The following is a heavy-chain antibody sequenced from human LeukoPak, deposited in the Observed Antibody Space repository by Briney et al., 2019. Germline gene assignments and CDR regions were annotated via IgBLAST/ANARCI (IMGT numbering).Heavy chain of an antibody. Sequence: SETLSLTCTVSGYSISSGYYWGWIRQPPGKGLEWIGSIYHSGSTYYNPSLKSRVTISVDTSKNQFSLKLSSVTAADTAVYYCARVAIQLWMNWFDPWGQGTLVTVSS. J-gene: IGHJ5*02. CDR2: IYHSGST. D-gene: IGHD5-18*01. CDR3: ARVAIQLWMNWFDP. V-gene: IGHV4-38-2*02. CDR1: GYSISSGYY.